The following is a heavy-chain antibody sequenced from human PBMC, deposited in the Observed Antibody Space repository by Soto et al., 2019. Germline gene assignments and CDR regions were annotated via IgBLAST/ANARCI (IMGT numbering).Heavy chain of an antibody. J-gene: IGHJ4*02. CDR2: INPNNDNS. V-gene: IGHV1-18*04. CDR3: ATTPTYSRLGDH. Sequence: QVELVQSGGEVKKPGASVKVSCKASGYTFTSHGISWVRQAPGQGLEWVGWINPNNDNSVSAKKHQDSVTLTTDTSTTTVYMQLRSLTSDDTAFYYCATTPTYSRLGDHWGQGTLVTVAS. CDR1: GYTFTSHG. D-gene: IGHD3-22*01.